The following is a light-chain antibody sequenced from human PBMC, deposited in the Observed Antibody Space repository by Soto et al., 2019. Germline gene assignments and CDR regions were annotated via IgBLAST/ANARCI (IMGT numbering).Light chain of an antibody. CDR2: KAS. CDR1: QTISSW. J-gene: IGKJ2*01. CDR3: QQYNSYPYT. V-gene: IGKV1-5*03. Sequence: DIQMTQFPSTLSASIGDRVTITCRASQTISSWLAWYQQKPGKAPKLLIYKASSLETGVPSRFSGSGSETEFTLTIRSLQPDDFATYYCQQYNSYPYTFGQGTRLEIK.